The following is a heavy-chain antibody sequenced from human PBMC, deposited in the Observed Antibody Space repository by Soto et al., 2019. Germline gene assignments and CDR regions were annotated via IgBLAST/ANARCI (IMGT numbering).Heavy chain of an antibody. J-gene: IGHJ4*02. Sequence: QEQLVQSGAEVKKPGSSVKVSCKASGGLFSSYPISWVRQVPGQGLEWMGGIIPVFQTAYYTQRFQGRVTITADDSKNTAYMERSSLRSEDTAIYYCARGVSGYTWFNECWGQGNLVTVSS. D-gene: IGHD3-22*01. CDR3: ARGVSGYTWFNEC. CDR1: GGLFSSYP. V-gene: IGHV1-69*01. CDR2: IIPVFQTA.